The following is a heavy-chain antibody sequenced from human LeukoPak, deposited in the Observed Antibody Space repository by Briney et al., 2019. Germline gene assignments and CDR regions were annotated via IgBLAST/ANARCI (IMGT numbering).Heavy chain of an antibody. CDR1: GFTFRTYW. J-gene: IGHJ4*02. CDR3: AREHYDFWSGSRIYDY. CDR2: IKPDGSEK. Sequence: GGSLRLSCAASGFTFRTYWMNWVRQAPGKGLEWVANIKPDGSEKYYVDSVKGRFTISRDNAKNSLYLQMNSLRAEATAVYYCAREHYDFWSGSRIYDYWGQGTLVTVSS. D-gene: IGHD3-3*01. V-gene: IGHV3-7*01.